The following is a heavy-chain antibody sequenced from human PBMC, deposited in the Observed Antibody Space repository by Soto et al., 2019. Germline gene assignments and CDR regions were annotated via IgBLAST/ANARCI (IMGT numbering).Heavy chain of an antibody. V-gene: IGHV5-51*01. J-gene: IGHJ4*02. CDR2: IYPGDSET. CDR1: VYRFTTSW. CDR3: ARQSRGLTQDFDY. Sequence: GETLKISCKGSVYRFTTSWIGWVRQMPGRGLEWMGIIYPGDSETRYSPSFQGQVTMSDDRSTNTVYLQWGSLKASDTAIYYRARQSRGLTQDFDYWGQGTLVTVS. D-gene: IGHD2-21*02.